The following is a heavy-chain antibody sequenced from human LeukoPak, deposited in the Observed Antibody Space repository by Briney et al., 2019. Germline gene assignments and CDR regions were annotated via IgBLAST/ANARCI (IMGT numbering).Heavy chain of an antibody. J-gene: IGHJ4*02. CDR3: ARSTYYYDRSAFFFPDYFDY. V-gene: IGHV4-30-4*01. CDR1: GGSIKDDDYF. Sequence: SQTLSLTCNVSGGSIKDDDYFWNWIRQTPEKGLEWIGYIYSSGSTYYNPSVKSRVSVSVDTSNNQFSLKVRSVTAADTAVYFCARSTYYYDRSAFFFPDYFDYWGQGTLVTVSS. CDR2: IYSSGST. D-gene: IGHD3-22*01.